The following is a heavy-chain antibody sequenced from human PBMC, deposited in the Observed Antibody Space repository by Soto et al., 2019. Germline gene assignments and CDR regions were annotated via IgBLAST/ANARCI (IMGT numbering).Heavy chain of an antibody. Sequence: QVQLVXSGXXXXXXXASVKVSCKASGYTFTSYGISWVRQAPGQGLEWMGWISAYNGNTNYAQKLQGRVTMTTDTSTITAYIELRSLRSDDTAVYYCARYYDYVWGSSNFDYWGQGTLVTVSS. J-gene: IGHJ4*02. CDR1: GYTFTSYG. V-gene: IGHV1-18*01. CDR3: ARYYDYVWGSSNFDY. CDR2: ISAYNGNT. D-gene: IGHD3-16*01.